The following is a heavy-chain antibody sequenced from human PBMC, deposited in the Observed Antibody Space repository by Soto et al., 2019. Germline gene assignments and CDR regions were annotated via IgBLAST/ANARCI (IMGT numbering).Heavy chain of an antibody. CDR3: AKDPRKEMATTNRDYYYGWDV. CDR1: GFTFSSYA. Sequence: GGSLRLSCAASGFTFSSYAMSWVRQAPGKGLEWVSAISGSGGSTYYADSVKGRFTISRDNSKNTLYLQMNSLRAEDTAVYYCAKDPRKEMATTNRDYYYGWDVWGQGTTVTVSS. D-gene: IGHD5-12*01. CDR2: ISGSGGST. V-gene: IGHV3-23*01. J-gene: IGHJ6*02.